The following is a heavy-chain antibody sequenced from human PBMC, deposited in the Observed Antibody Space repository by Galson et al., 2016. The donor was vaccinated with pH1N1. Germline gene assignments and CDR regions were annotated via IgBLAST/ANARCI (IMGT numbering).Heavy chain of an antibody. Sequence: SVKVSCKASGYTFTTYGIDWVRQAPGQGLEWMGWISTYTGNAKYAQKFQGRLTLTTDPFTNIAYMDLGSLTSDDTATYFCASRRILECSGGSCYLDPWGQGTLATVSS. V-gene: IGHV1-18*01. D-gene: IGHD2-15*01. CDR3: ASRRILECSGGSCYLDP. J-gene: IGHJ5*02. CDR2: ISTYTGNA. CDR1: GYTFTTYG.